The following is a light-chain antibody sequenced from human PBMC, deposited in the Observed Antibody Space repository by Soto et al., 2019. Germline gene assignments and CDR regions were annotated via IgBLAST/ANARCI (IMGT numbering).Light chain of an antibody. Sequence: EIVMTQSPATQSVSPGERATLSSRASQSVSGNLAWYQQKPGQAPRLLIYGASTGATGIPARFSGSGSGTEFTLTISSLQSEDFAVYYCQQYNNWPRTFGQGTKVEIK. CDR1: QSVSGN. J-gene: IGKJ1*01. CDR2: GAS. CDR3: QQYNNWPRT. V-gene: IGKV3-15*01.